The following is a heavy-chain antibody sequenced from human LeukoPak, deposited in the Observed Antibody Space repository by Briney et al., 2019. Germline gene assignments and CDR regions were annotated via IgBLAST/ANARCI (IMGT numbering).Heavy chain of an antibody. V-gene: IGHV1-69*04. D-gene: IGHD3-10*01. CDR1: GGTFSSYA. CDR2: IIPILGIA. Sequence: ASVKVSCKASGGTFSSYAISWVRQAPGQGLEWMGRIIPILGIANYAQKFQGRVTITADKSTSTAYMELSSLRSEDTAVYYCARVRLWFGELLSKDRDDAFDIWGQGTMVTVSS. J-gene: IGHJ3*02. CDR3: ARVRLWFGELLSKDRDDAFDI.